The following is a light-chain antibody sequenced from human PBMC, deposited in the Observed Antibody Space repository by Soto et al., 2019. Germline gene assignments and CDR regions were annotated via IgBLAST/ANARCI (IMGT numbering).Light chain of an antibody. Sequence: DIQMTQSPSSLSASVGDRVTITCRASQSISSYLNWYQQKPGKAPKLLIYAASSLQSGVPSRFSGSGSGTDFTLTISSLQPEVFATYYCQQSYITSWTFGQGTKVEIK. CDR2: AAS. J-gene: IGKJ1*01. CDR1: QSISSY. CDR3: QQSYITSWT. V-gene: IGKV1-39*01.